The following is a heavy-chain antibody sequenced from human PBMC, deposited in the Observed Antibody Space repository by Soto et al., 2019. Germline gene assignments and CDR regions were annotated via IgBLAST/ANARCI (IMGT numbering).Heavy chain of an antibody. CDR1: GFAFSGFT. Sequence: EAQLVESGGGLVKPGDSLRLSCAGSGFAFSGFTLNWVRQAPGKGLEWLSSISGSSSLRYHAGSVRGRFTISRDNAKNSVYLQMDSLRVDDTGVYYCVRGDSRDLWGQGTLVSVSA. CDR3: VRGDSRDL. J-gene: IGHJ5*02. CDR2: ISGSSSLR. V-gene: IGHV3-21*01.